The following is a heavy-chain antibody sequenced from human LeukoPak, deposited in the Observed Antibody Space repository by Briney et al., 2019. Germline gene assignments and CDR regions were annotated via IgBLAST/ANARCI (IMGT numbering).Heavy chain of an antibody. CDR1: GGPFSNYY. CDR2: INHSGGT. CDR3: AHTNSWFRFFEH. Sequence: SETLSLTCAVNGGPFSNYYWTWIRQPPEKGPEWIGEINHSGGTNYNPSLKSRVTISIDTSKSQFSLHLSSVTAADTAVYYCAHTNSWFRFFEHWGQGTLVTVSS. J-gene: IGHJ4*02. V-gene: IGHV4-34*01. D-gene: IGHD2-2*01.